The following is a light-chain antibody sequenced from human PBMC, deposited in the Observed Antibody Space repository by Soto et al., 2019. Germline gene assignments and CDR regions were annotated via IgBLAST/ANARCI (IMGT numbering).Light chain of an antibody. V-gene: IGKV1-39*01. J-gene: IGKJ2*01. CDR2: AAS. CDR3: QQSYSTPRT. Sequence: DIQMTQSPSSLSTSAGDRVTITCRASQNINSFLNWYQQKPGKAPKRLIYAASNFQSGIPSRFSGSGSGTEFTLTISSLQPEDFATYYCQQSYSTPRTIGQGTKLEIK. CDR1: QNINSF.